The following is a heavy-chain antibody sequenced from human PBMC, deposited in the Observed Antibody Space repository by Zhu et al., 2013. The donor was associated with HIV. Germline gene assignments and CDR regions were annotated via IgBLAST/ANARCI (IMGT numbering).Heavy chain of an antibody. J-gene: IGHJ6*03. V-gene: IGHV1-2*02. Sequence: QVQLVQSGAEVKRPGASTKVSCKASGYTFTDYYIHWVRQAPGQGPEWMGWINPKNGGTKMAQTFQGRVIMTRDTSVNTVYMELRSLTSDDTAVYYCARDPSTRYYTDVWGKGTTVTVSS. CDR3: ARDPSTRYYTDV. CDR2: INPKNGGT. D-gene: IGHD4-17*01. CDR1: GYTFTDYY.